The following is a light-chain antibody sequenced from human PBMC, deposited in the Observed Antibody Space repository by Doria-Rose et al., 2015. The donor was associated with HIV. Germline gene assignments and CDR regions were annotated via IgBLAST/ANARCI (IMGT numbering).Light chain of an antibody. J-gene: IGKJ3*01. Sequence: DIRVTQSPESLGMSLGERATLNCKSNQSPLYTSKNYLAWYQQKPGQPPKVLIYWASTRQSGVPARFSGSGSGTDFTLTSSSLEAEDVAVYYCQQYYDTPSFGPGTTVDIK. V-gene: IGKV4-1*01. CDR1: QSPLYTSKNY. CDR2: WAS. CDR3: QQYYDTPS.